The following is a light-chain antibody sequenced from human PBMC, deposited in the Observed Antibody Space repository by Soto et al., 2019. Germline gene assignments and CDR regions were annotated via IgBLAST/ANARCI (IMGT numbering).Light chain of an antibody. V-gene: IGLV1-44*01. Sequence: QSVLAQPPSASGTPGQRVTISCSGSSSNIGDNTVNWYQHLPGTAPKLLMYTNNQRPSGVPDRFSGSKSGTSASLAISGLQSGDEADYYCVAWDDSLNGYVFGPGTKLTVL. CDR3: VAWDDSLNGYV. CDR2: TNN. CDR1: SSNIGDNT. J-gene: IGLJ1*01.